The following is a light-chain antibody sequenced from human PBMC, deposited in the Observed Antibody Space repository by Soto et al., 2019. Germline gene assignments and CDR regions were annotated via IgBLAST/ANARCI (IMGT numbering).Light chain of an antibody. J-gene: IGKJ1*01. CDR1: QTISSW. V-gene: IGKV1-5*03. CDR2: KAS. Sequence: DIQMTQSPSTLYGPVGDRVTITCRASQTISSWLAWYQQKPGKAPKLLIYKASTLKSGVPSRFSGSGSGTEFTLTISSLQPDDFATYCCQHYNSYSEAFDQGTKLELK. CDR3: QHYNSYSEA.